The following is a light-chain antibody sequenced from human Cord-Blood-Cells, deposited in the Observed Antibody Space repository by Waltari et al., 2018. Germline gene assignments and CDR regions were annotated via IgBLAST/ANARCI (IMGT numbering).Light chain of an antibody. CDR2: DVS. Sequence: QSALTQPASASGSPGQSITISCTGTSSAVGGYNYVSWYQQHPGKAPKLMIYDVSIRPSGVSNRFSGSKSGNTASLTISGLQAEDEADYYCSSYTSSSTWVFGGGTKLTVL. V-gene: IGLV2-14*01. CDR3: SSYTSSSTWV. CDR1: SSAVGGYNY. J-gene: IGLJ3*02.